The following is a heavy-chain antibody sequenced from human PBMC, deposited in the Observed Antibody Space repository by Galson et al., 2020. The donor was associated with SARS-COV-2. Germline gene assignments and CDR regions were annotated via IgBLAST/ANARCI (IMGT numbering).Heavy chain of an antibody. CDR1: GGSINSGSHY. J-gene: IGHJ3*02. Sequence: SETLSLTCTVSGGSINSGSHYWNWIRQPAGKGLEWIGRIYTTGSTTYNPSLESRVTISLDTSKNQFSLKLNSVTAADTAEYYCARMGLHCGGDCHVFDIWGQGTMVNVSS. V-gene: IGHV4-61*02. CDR2: IYTTGST. D-gene: IGHD2-21*02. CDR3: ARMGLHCGGDCHVFDI.